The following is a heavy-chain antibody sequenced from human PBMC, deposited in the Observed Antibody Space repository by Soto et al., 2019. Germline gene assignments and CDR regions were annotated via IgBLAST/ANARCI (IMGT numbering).Heavy chain of an antibody. J-gene: IGHJ6*02. Sequence: PSETLSFTCTVSGGSMSRYYWNWIRQPAGRGLEWIGRIYSSGSTSYNPSLNGRVTMLVDTSKNEFSLTLTSVTAADTAVYYCAGIGEDIYYGMDVWGQGTTVTVSS. CDR2: IYSSGST. V-gene: IGHV4-4*07. CDR1: GGSMSRYY. D-gene: IGHD2-15*01. CDR3: AGIGEDIYYGMDV.